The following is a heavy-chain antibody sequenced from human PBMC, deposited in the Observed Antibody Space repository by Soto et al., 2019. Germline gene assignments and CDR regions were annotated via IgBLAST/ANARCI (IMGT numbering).Heavy chain of an antibody. Sequence: ASVKVSCKASGYTFTGYYMHWVRQAPGQGLEWMGWINPNSGGTNYAQKFQGRVTMTRDTSISTAYMELSRLRSDDTAVYYCARGGIAAAVYYYGMDVWGQGTTVTVSS. CDR2: INPNSGGT. J-gene: IGHJ6*02. D-gene: IGHD6-13*01. V-gene: IGHV1-2*02. CDR1: GYTFTGYY. CDR3: ARGGIAAAVYYYGMDV.